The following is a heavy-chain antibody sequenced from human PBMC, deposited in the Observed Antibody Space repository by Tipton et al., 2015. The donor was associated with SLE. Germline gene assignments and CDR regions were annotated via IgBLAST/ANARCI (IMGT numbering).Heavy chain of an antibody. J-gene: IGHJ4*02. CDR2: ISYSGST. CDR1: GGSIRSSSRY. D-gene: IGHD3-16*01. V-gene: IGHV4-39*01. CDR3: ARHLGLGINYFDY. Sequence: TLSLTCTVSGGSIRSSSRYWGWIRQPPGKGLEWIGSISYSGSTYYNPSLKSRVTISVDTSRNLSSLRLSSVTAADTAVYYCARHLGLGINYFDYWGQGTLVTVSS.